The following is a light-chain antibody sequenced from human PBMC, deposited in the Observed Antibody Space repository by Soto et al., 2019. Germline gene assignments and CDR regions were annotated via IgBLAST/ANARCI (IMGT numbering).Light chain of an antibody. V-gene: IGKV1-5*03. CDR2: KAS. CDR1: QTISSW. Sequence: DIQMTQSPSTLSGSVGDRVTITCRASQTISSWLAWYQKKPGKAPKLLIYKASTLKSGVPSRFSGSGSGTDVTLTISCLQSEDFATYYGQQYYSYPLTFGGGTKVDI. CDR3: QQYYSYPLT. J-gene: IGKJ4*01.